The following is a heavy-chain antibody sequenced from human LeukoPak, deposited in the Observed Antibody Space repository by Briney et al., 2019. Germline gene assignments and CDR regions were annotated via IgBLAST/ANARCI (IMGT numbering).Heavy chain of an antibody. Sequence: NPNIGATNYAQKFQGRVSMTRDKAISTAYMELSRLKSDDTAVYYCARDYCTRTNCYLFDYWGQGTLVTVSS. D-gene: IGHD2-2*01. CDR2: NPNIGAT. CDR3: ARDYCTRTNCYLFDY. J-gene: IGHJ4*02. V-gene: IGHV1-2*02.